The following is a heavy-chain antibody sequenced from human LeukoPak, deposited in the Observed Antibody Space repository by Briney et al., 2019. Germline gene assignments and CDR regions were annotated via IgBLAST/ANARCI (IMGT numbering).Heavy chain of an antibody. CDR1: GFTFSNYG. J-gene: IGHJ4*02. CDR3: AKEKAHAHPVDY. CDR2: ISSDERTT. V-gene: IGHV3-30*18. Sequence: GGSLRHSCVASGFTFSNYGVHWASQAPGKGLEWVAVISSDERTTYYADSVKGRFTISRDLSKSTLYLQMDSLTGEDTAVYYCAKEKAHAHPVDYWGQGTLVTVSS.